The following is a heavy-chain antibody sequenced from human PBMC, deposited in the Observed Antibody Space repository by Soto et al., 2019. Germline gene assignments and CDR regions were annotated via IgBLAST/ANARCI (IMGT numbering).Heavy chain of an antibody. CDR2: INAGNGNT. D-gene: IGHD1-26*01. Sequence: QVQLVQSGAEVKKPGASVKVSCKASGYTFTSYAMHWVRQAPGQRLEWMGWINAGNGNTKYSQKFQGRVTITSDTSASTAYMELSSLRSEDTAVYYCARGVGSGLSDYWGQGTLVTVAS. CDR3: ARGVGSGLSDY. CDR1: GYTFTSYA. J-gene: IGHJ4*02. V-gene: IGHV1-3*01.